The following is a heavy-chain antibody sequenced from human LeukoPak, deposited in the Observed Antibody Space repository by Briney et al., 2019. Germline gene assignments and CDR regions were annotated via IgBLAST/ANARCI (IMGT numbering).Heavy chain of an antibody. V-gene: IGHV3-21*01. CDR2: ISSSSSYI. J-gene: IGHJ6*03. Sequence: PGGSLRLSCAASGFTFSSYGMTWVRQAPGKGLEWVSSISSSSSYIYYADSVKGRFTISRDNAKNSLYLQMNSLRAEDTAVYYCARDKEDDSSGRYYMDVWGKGTTVTVSS. D-gene: IGHD3-22*01. CDR1: GFTFSSYG. CDR3: ARDKEDDSSGRYYMDV.